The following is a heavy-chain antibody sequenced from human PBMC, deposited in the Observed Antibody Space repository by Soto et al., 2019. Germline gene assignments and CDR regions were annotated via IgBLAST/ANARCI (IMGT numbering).Heavy chain of an antibody. J-gene: IGHJ4*02. CDR3: ALSTNGGSPY. D-gene: IGHD2-8*01. CDR2: ISGSGGST. V-gene: IGHV3-23*01. CDR1: GFTVSTNY. Sequence: WASLRLSCAASGFTVSTNYMSWVRQAPGKGLEWVPSISGSGGSTYYADSVKGRFTISRDNSKNTLYLQMNSLRAEDTALYYCALSTNGGSPYWGQGTLVTVSS.